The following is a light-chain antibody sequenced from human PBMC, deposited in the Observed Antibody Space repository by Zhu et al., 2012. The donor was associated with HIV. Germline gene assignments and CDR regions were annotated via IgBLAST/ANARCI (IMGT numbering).Light chain of an antibody. V-gene: IGKV3-11*01. CDR1: GSVRSF. CDR2: DTS. Sequence: IVLTQSPATLSLSPGERATVSCRASGSVRSFLAWYQQKPGQAPRLLIYDTSKRATGIPAGFSGSGSGTDFTLTISSLEPEDFALYYCQQRSSWPLTFGEGPRWRSN. CDR3: QQRSSWPLT. J-gene: IGKJ4*01.